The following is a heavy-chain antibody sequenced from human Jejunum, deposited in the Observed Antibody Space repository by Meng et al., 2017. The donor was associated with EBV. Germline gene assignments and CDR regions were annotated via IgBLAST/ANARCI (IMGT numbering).Heavy chain of an antibody. Sequence: QLLEPGSGVVQPWETLSLTCTVSGGSISGYYWNWIRQSPGKGLEWIGYIYYSGSTNYNPSLKSRVTISVDTSKNQFSLKLSSVTAADTAMYYCASHSGSSSWWFDPWGQGTLVTVSS. CDR3: ASHSGSSSWWFDP. D-gene: IGHD6-6*01. CDR2: IYYSGST. J-gene: IGHJ5*02. CDR1: GGSISGYY. V-gene: IGHV4-59*01.